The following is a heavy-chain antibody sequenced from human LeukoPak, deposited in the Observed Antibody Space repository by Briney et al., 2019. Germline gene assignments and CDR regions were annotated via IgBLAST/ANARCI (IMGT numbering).Heavy chain of an antibody. V-gene: IGHV1-18*01. Sequence: ASVKVSCKASGYTFTSYGISWVRQAPGQGLEWMGWISAYNGNTNYAQKLQGRVTMTTDTSTSTAYMELRSLRSDDTAVYYCARGVLLWFGESRYYFDYWGQGTLVTVSS. CDR2: ISAYNGNT. CDR1: GYTFTSYG. J-gene: IGHJ4*02. CDR3: ARGVLLWFGESRYYFDY. D-gene: IGHD3-10*01.